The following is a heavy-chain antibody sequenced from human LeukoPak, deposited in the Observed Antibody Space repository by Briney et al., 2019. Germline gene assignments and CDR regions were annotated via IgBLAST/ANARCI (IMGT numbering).Heavy chain of an antibody. CDR2: INHSGST. CDR1: GGSISSYY. CDR3: ARRYVGGRAFDI. J-gene: IGHJ3*02. V-gene: IGHV4-34*01. D-gene: IGHD3-16*01. Sequence: PSETLSLTCTVSGGSISSYYWSWIRQPPGKGLEWIGEINHSGSTNYNPSLKSRVTISVDTSKNQFSLKLSSVTAADTAVYYCARRYVGGRAFDIWGQGTMVTVSS.